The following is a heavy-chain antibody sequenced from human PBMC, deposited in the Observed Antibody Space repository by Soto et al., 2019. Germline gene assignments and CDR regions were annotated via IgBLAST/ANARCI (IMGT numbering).Heavy chain of an antibody. CDR1: GFTFSDYY. D-gene: IGHD6-13*01. V-gene: IGHV3-11*06. CDR3: ARAGYSYYYFDY. CDR2: ISSSSSYT. J-gene: IGHJ4*02. Sequence: VQLVESGGGLVKPGGSLRLSCAASGFTFSDYYMSWIRQAPGKGLEWVSYISSSSSYTNYADSVKGRFTISRDNAKNSLYLQMNSLRAEDTAVYYCARAGYSYYYFDYWGQGTLVTVSS.